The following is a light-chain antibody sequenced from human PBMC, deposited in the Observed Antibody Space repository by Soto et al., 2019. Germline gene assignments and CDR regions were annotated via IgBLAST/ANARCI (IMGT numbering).Light chain of an antibody. CDR1: SSDVGGYNY. CDR3: SSYAGSSNV. J-gene: IGLJ1*01. V-gene: IGLV2-8*01. Sequence: QSVLTQPPSASGSPGQSVAISCTGTSSDVGGYNYVSWYQQHPSKAPKLMIYEVNKRPSGVPDGFSGSKSGNTASLTVSGLQAEDEADYYCSSYAGSSNVFGTGTKVTVL. CDR2: EVN.